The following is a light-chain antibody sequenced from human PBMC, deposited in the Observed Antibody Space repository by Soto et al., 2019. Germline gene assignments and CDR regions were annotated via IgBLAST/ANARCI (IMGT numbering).Light chain of an antibody. Sequence: DIQMTQSPSTLSASVGDRVTITCRASQSVSSWLAWYQQKPGKVPKLLIYKASTLQSGVPSRFSGSGSGTEVTLTISSLQPDDFADYYCQQYKSNPPTFGGGTKVEI. CDR3: QQYKSNPPT. CDR1: QSVSSW. CDR2: KAS. J-gene: IGKJ4*01. V-gene: IGKV1-5*03.